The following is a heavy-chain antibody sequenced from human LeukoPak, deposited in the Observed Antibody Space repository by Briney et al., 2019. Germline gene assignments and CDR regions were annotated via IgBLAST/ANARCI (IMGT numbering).Heavy chain of an antibody. Sequence: WIRQHPGKGLEWMGIIYPGDSDTRYSPSFQGQVTISADKSISTAYLQWSSLKASDTAIYYCARQSSGFDYWGQGTLVTVSS. V-gene: IGHV5-51*01. D-gene: IGHD3-22*01. J-gene: IGHJ4*02. CDR3: ARQSSGFDY. CDR2: IYPGDSDT.